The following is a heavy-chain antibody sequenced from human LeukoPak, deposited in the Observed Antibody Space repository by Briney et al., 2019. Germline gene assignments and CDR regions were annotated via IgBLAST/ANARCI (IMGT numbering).Heavy chain of an antibody. CDR3: AKDTVKVTTIRRVPHYMDV. J-gene: IGHJ6*03. CDR1: GFTFSSYG. Sequence: GGSLRLSCAASGFTFSSYGMHWVRQAPGRGLEWVAFIRYDGSNKYYADSVKGRFTISRDNSKNTLYLQMNSLRAEDTAVYYCAKDTVKVTTIRRVPHYMDVWGKGTTVTISS. D-gene: IGHD5-12*01. CDR2: IRYDGSNK. V-gene: IGHV3-30*02.